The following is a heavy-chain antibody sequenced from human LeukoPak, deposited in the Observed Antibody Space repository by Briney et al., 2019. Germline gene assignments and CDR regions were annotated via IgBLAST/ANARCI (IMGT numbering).Heavy chain of an antibody. CDR1: GFTFSSYS. J-gene: IGHJ6*02. CDR3: ATSTVDYYYGMDV. Sequence: GGSLRLSCAASGFTFSSYSMNWVRQAPGKGLEWVSSISSSSSYIYYADSVKGRFTISRDNAKNSLYLQMNSLRAEDTAVYYCATSTVDYYYGMDVWGQGTTVTVSS. V-gene: IGHV3-21*01. CDR2: ISSSSSYI. D-gene: IGHD4-23*01.